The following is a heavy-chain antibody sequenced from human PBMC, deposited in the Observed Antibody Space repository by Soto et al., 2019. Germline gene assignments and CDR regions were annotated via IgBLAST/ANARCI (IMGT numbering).Heavy chain of an antibody. CDR3: VRVRVGSIPLNYDMDV. CDR2: IIPIFRIT. D-gene: IGHD1-26*01. V-gene: IGHV1-69*01. J-gene: IGHJ6*02. Sequence: QEQLVQSGPEVQKPGSSVKVSCKASGDTLSRHGISWVRQAPGQGLEWMGGIIPIFRITNYAQKFQGRLMITADESTRTAYMELSRLGSDDSAVYFCVRVRVGSIPLNYDMDVRGQGTTVTVS. CDR1: GDTLSRHG.